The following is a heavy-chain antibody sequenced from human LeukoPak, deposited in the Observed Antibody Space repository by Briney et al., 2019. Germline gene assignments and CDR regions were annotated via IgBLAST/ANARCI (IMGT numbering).Heavy chain of an antibody. Sequence: ASVKVSCKASGYTFTGYYMHWVRQAPGQGLEWMGWINHNSGGTNYAQKFQGRVTMTRDTSISTAYMELSRLRSDDTAVYYCASGYCSGGSCYPVDYWGQGTLVTVSS. CDR2: INHNSGGT. J-gene: IGHJ4*02. CDR3: ASGYCSGGSCYPVDY. D-gene: IGHD2-15*01. V-gene: IGHV1-2*02. CDR1: GYTFTGYY.